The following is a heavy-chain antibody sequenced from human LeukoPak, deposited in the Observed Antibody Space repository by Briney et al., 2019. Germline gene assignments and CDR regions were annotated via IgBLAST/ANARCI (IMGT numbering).Heavy chain of an antibody. CDR3: TKDPNGDYVGAFDP. CDR2: ITGTHYTT. Sequence: GGSLRPSCEASGFTFTSFAMTWVRQAPGKGLDWVSSITGTHYTTYNTDSVKGRFTISRDNSKNTLFLQMNSLRADDTAVYYCTKDPNGDYVGAFDPWGQGTLVTVSS. CDR1: GFTFTSFA. D-gene: IGHD4-17*01. V-gene: IGHV3-23*01. J-gene: IGHJ5*02.